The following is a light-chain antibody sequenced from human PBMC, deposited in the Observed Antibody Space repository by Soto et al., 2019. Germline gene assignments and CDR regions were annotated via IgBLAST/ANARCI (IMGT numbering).Light chain of an antibody. CDR2: AAS. CDR3: QQSNMFPIT. J-gene: IGKJ5*01. V-gene: IGKV1D-12*01. CDR1: QGISDC. Sequence: DIQMTRSPSSVSASVEDRVTITCRASQGISDCLAWYQQKSGKAPKLLIYAASTLQSGVPSRFSGSGSGTDFTLTINSLQPQDFATYYCQQSNMFPITFGQGTRLEIK.